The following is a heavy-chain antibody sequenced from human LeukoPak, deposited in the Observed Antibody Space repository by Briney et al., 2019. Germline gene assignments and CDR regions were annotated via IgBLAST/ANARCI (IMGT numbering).Heavy chain of an antibody. CDR2: ITSSGTYI. J-gene: IGHJ4*02. D-gene: IGHD6-13*01. CDR1: GFTFNNYN. CDR3: ARVGLYSSSPNKY. V-gene: IGHV3-21*01. Sequence: PGGSLRLSCATSGFTFNNYNMNWARQAPGRALEWVSSITSSGTYIFYADSVKGRFTISRDNAKNSLYLQMNSLRAEDTAVYYCARVGLYSSSPNKYWGQGTLVTVSS.